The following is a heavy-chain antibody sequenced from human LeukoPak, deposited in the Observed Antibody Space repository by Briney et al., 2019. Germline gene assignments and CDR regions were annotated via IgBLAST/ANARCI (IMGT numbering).Heavy chain of an antibody. CDR3: ARGNGEGYSSGYFDY. V-gene: IGHV4-59*01. J-gene: IGHJ4*02. CDR1: RDSISTYY. CDR2: IYYTGST. Sequence: PSETLSLTCSVSRDSISTYYWNWIRQSPGKGLEWIGYIYYTGSTNYNPSFKRRVTISLDTSKNQFSLKLTSVTAADTAVYYCARGNGEGYSSGYFDYWGQGTLVTVSS. D-gene: IGHD5-18*01.